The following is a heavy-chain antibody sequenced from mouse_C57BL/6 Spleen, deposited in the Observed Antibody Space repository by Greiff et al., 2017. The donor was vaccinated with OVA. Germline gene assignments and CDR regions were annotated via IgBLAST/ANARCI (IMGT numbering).Heavy chain of an antibody. CDR3: ARDEDGYYGAMDY. J-gene: IGHJ4*01. CDR1: GYSITSGYY. D-gene: IGHD2-3*01. V-gene: IGHV3-6*01. CDR2: ISYDGSN. Sequence: EVQLQESGPGLVKPSQSLSLTCSVTGYSITSGYYWNWIRQFPGNKLEWMGYISYDGSNNYNPSLKNRISITRDTSKNQFFLKLNSVTTEDTATYYCARDEDGYYGAMDYWGQGTSVTVSS.